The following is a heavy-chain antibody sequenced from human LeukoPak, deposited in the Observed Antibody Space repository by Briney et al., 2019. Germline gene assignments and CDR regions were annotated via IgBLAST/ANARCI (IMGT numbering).Heavy chain of an antibody. J-gene: IGHJ4*02. D-gene: IGHD5-24*01. CDR2: ISYDGSNK. CDR1: GFTFSSYA. Sequence: GGSLRLSCAASGFTFSSYAMSWVRQAPGKGLEWVAVISYDGSNKYYADSVKGRFTISRDNSKNTLYLQMNSLRAEDTAVYYCARDHPEMATIYIFDYWGQGTLVTVSS. CDR3: ARDHPEMATIYIFDY. V-gene: IGHV3-30*04.